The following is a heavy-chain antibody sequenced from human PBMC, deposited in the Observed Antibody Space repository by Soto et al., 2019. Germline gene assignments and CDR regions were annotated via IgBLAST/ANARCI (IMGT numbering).Heavy chain of an antibody. J-gene: IGHJ5*02. CDR3: ATDLGTTVTTYNFFDP. CDR2: ISHDGNDK. CDR1: GITFSAFG. D-gene: IGHD4-17*01. V-gene: IGHV3-30*03. Sequence: GGSLRLSCGASGITFSAFGLHWVRQAPGKGLEWVAVISHDGNDKYYTDSVKGRFTISRDNSRNTLYLQMNSLRGEDTAIYFCATDLGTTVTTYNFFDPWGQGALVTVSS.